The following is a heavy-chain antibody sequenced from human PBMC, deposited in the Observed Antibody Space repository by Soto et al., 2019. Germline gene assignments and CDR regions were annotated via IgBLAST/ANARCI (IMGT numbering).Heavy chain of an antibody. D-gene: IGHD3-9*01. J-gene: IGHJ6*02. CDR3: ARDSSGPGRYFDWFRQVSSNYYYYYGMDV. CDR1: GYTFTSYG. CDR2: ISAYNGNT. Sequence: GASVKVSCKASGYTFTSYGISWVRQAPGQGLEWMGWISAYNGNTNYAQKLQGRVTMTTDTSTSTAYMELRSLRSDDTAVYYCARDSSGPGRYFDWFRQVSSNYYYYYGMDVWGQGTTVTVSS. V-gene: IGHV1-18*01.